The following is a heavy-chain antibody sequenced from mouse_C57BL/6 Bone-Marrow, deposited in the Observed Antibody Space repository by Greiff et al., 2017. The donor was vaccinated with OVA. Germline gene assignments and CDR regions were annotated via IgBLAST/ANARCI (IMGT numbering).Heavy chain of an antibody. D-gene: IGHD2-3*01. Sequence: EVKLVESGGDLVKPGGSLKLSCAASGFTFSSYGMSWVRQTPDKRLEWVATISSGGSYTYYPDSVKGRFTISRDNAKNTLYLQMSRLKSEDTAMYYCARGYDGYCGGAMDYWGQGTSVTVSS. CDR2: ISSGGSYT. CDR3: ARGYDGYCGGAMDY. V-gene: IGHV5-6*01. CDR1: GFTFSSYG. J-gene: IGHJ4*01.